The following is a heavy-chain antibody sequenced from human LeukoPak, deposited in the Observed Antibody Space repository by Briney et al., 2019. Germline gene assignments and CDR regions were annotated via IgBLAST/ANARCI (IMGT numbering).Heavy chain of an antibody. V-gene: IGHV5-51*01. CDR1: GYRFTSYW. CDR2: IFPADSDT. D-gene: IGHD7-27*01. J-gene: IGHJ3*02. CDR3: ARRSDSRWGSSEYDAFDI. Sequence: GESLKISCQVSGYRFTSYWIGWVRQMPGKGLEWMGIIFPADSDTRYSPSFQGQVTISADMSISTAYLQWSSLKASDTAMYYCARRSDSRWGSSEYDAFDIWGQGTMVTVSS.